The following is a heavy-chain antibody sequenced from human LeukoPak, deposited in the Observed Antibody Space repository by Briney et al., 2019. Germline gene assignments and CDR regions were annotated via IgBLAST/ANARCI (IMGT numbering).Heavy chain of an antibody. CDR1: GFTFSSYA. J-gene: IGHJ4*02. CDR3: AKVVAVAGTYYLDY. Sequence: GGPLRLSCAASGFTFSSYAMSWVRQAPGKGLEWVSAISGSGGSTYYADSVKGRFTISRDNSKNTLYLQMNSLRAEDTAVYYCAKVVAVAGTYYLDYWGQGTLVTVSS. D-gene: IGHD6-19*01. CDR2: ISGSGGST. V-gene: IGHV3-23*01.